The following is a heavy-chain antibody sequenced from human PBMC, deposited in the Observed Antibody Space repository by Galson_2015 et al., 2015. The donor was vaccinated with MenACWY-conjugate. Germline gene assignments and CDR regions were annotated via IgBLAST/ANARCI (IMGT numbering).Heavy chain of an antibody. CDR2: ISASGGTT. CDR3: AKAPYYYDSSGYYPSGY. J-gene: IGHJ4*02. CDR1: GFTFSNYA. Sequence: SLRLSCAASGFTFSNYAMSWVRQVPGKGLEWVSGISASGGTTSYADSVKGRFTIPRDNSNNTLYLQMNSLRAEDTALYYCAKAPYYYDSSGYYPSGYWGQGTPVTVSS. V-gene: IGHV3-23*01. D-gene: IGHD3-22*01.